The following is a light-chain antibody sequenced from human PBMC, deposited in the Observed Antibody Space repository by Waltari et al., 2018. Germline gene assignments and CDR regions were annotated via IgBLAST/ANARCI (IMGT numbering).Light chain of an antibody. CDR3: QQYGGSLPYT. CDR2: AAS. J-gene: IGKJ2*01. Sequence: EIVLTQSPGTLSLSLGERATLSCRASQSVDNTYLAWYQKKPGQAPSLLIFAASNRATGIPDRFSGGGSGTDFILTISRVEPEDFAVYYCQQYGGSLPYTFGQGTKLEIK. CDR1: QSVDNTY. V-gene: IGKV3-20*01.